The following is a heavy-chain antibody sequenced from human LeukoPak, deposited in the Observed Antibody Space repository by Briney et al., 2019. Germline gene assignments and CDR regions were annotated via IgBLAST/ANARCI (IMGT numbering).Heavy chain of an antibody. CDR1: GLTLSSYE. D-gene: IGHD3-3*01. CDR2: ISSSGSTI. V-gene: IGHV3-48*03. Sequence: TGGSLRLSCAASGLTLSSYEMNWVRQAPGEGLEWVSYISSSGSTIYYADSVKGRFTISRDNAKNSLYLQLNSLRAEDTAVYYCARDLGVVAPWGQGTLVTVSS. CDR3: ARDLGVVAP. J-gene: IGHJ5*02.